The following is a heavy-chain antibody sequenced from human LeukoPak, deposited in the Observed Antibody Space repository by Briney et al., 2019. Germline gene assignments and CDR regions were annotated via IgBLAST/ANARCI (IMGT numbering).Heavy chain of an antibody. D-gene: IGHD4-23*01. Sequence: GGSLRLSCAASGSTFSGSAMHWVRQASGKGLEWVGRIRSKANSYATAYAASVKGRFTISRDDSKNTAYLQMNSLKTEDTAVYYCSTTVVTPMDYWGQGTLVTVSP. J-gene: IGHJ4*02. CDR3: STTVVTPMDY. V-gene: IGHV3-73*01. CDR2: IRSKANSYAT. CDR1: GSTFSGSA.